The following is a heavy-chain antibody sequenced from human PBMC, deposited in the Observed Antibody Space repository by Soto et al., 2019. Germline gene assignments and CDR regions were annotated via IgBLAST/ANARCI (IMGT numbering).Heavy chain of an antibody. V-gene: IGHV4-39*01. CDR3: ARSNYCTNGVCYNYYYYYMDV. D-gene: IGHD2-8*01. Sequence: PSETLSLTCTVSGGSISSSSYYWGWIRQPPGKGLEWIGSIYYSGSTYYNPSLKSRVTISVDTSKNQFSLKLSSVTAADTAVYYCARSNYCTNGVCYNYYYYYMDVWGKGTTVTVSS. CDR1: GGSISSSSYY. J-gene: IGHJ6*03. CDR2: IYYSGST.